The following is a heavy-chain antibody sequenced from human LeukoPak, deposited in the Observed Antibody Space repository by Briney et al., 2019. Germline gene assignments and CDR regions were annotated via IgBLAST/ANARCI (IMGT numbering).Heavy chain of an antibody. D-gene: IGHD3-10*01. V-gene: IGHV1-2*04. J-gene: IGHJ4*02. CDR1: GGTFSSYT. Sequence: ASVKVSCKASGGTFSSYTISWVRQAPGQGLEWMGWINPNSGGTNYAQKFQGWVTMTRDTSISTAYMELSRLRSDDTAVYYCARGAAVLLWFGEDPFDYWGQGTLVTVSS. CDR2: INPNSGGT. CDR3: ARGAAVLLWFGEDPFDY.